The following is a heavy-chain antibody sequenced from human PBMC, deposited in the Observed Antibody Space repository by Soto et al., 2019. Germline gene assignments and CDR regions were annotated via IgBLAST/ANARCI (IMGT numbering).Heavy chain of an antibody. CDR3: ARVDSSSSPYFDY. CDR2: IDPSDSYT. V-gene: IGHV5-10-1*01. J-gene: IGHJ4*02. D-gene: IGHD6-6*01. Sequence: PGESLKISCKGSGYSFTSYWISWVRQMPGKGLEWMGRIDPSDSYTNYSPSFQGHVTISADKSISTAYLQWSSLKASDTAMYYCARVDSSSSPYFDYLGQGTLVTVSS. CDR1: GYSFTSYW.